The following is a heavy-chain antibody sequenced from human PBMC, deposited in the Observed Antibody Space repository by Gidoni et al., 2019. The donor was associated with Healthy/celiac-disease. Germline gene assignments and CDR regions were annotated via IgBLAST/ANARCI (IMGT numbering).Heavy chain of an antibody. CDR1: GFTFSAHY. V-gene: IGHV3-72*01. J-gene: IGHJ6*02. CDR3: ACSDQGYYGMDV. Sequence: EVQLVESGGGLVQPGGSLRLSCAASGFTFSAHYMDWVRQAPGKGLEWVGSTRNKANSYTQEYAESVKGRFIISRDDSKNSLYLQMNSLKTEDKAVYYCACSDQGYYGMDVWGQGTTVTVSS. D-gene: IGHD3-10*02. CDR2: TRNKANSYTQ.